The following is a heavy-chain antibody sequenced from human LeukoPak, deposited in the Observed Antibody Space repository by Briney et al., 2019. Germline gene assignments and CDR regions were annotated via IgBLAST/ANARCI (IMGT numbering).Heavy chain of an antibody. CDR2: MNPNSGNT. Sequence: ASVKVSCKASGYTFTSYDINWVRQATGQGLEWMGWMNPNSGNTGYAQKFQGRVTMTRNTSTSTAYMELSSLRSEDTAVYYCARRSGYYNYMDVWGKGTTVTVSS. CDR1: GYTFTSYD. V-gene: IGHV1-8*01. CDR3: ARRSGYYNYMDV. J-gene: IGHJ6*03.